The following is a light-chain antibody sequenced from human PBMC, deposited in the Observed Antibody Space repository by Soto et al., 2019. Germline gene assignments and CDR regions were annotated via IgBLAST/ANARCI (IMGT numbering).Light chain of an antibody. Sequence: IQMTQSPSILSASVGDRVTITSRASQSIGSWVAWYQQKPGRAPNIFIHKASHLASGVPSRFRGSGSGTEFTLTISRLEPEDFALYYCQQHINSPLTFGGGTKVDIK. V-gene: IGKV1-5*03. J-gene: IGKJ4*01. CDR3: QQHINSPLT. CDR1: QSIGSW. CDR2: KAS.